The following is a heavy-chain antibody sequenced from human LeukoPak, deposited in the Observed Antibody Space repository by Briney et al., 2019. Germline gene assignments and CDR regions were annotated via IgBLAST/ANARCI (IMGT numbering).Heavy chain of an antibody. Sequence: ASVKVSCKASGYTFTSYGISWVRQAPGQGREGMGCISAYNGNTNYAQKLQGRVTMTTDTSTSTAYMELRSLRSDDTAVYYCARDGRLWFGEPRNWFDPWGQGTLVTVSS. CDR2: ISAYNGNT. D-gene: IGHD3-10*01. V-gene: IGHV1-18*01. CDR1: GYTFTSYG. CDR3: ARDGRLWFGEPRNWFDP. J-gene: IGHJ5*02.